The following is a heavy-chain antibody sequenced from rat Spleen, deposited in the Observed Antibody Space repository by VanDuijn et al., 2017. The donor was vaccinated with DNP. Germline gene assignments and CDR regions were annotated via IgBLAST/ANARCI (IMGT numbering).Heavy chain of an antibody. V-gene: IGHV5-20*01. D-gene: IGHD1-1*01. CDR1: GFTLSDYY. J-gene: IGHJ3*01. CDR3: AIYFYSGDNWFAY. CDR2: INYGGGTT. Sequence: EVQLVESGGGLVQPGRSLKLSCVVSGFTLSDYYMAWVRQAPTKGLDWVAYINYGGGTTYNGDSVKGRFTISRENAGNTLYLQMNSLRSEDTATYYCAIYFYSGDNWFAYWGQGTLVTVSS.